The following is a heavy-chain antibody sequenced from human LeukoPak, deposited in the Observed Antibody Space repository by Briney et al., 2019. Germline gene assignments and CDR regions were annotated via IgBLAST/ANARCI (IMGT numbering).Heavy chain of an antibody. V-gene: IGHV1-69*05. Sequence: SVKVSCKASGCTFSNSAISWVRQAPGQGLQWMGRIIPIFGTSNYAQKFQGRVTITTDESTSTAYMELSSLRSEDTAVYYCASGYCSGGSCLTHFHFWGQGTLVTVSS. CDR1: GCTFSNSA. CDR3: ASGYCSGGSCLTHFHF. D-gene: IGHD2-15*01. J-gene: IGHJ4*02. CDR2: IIPIFGTS.